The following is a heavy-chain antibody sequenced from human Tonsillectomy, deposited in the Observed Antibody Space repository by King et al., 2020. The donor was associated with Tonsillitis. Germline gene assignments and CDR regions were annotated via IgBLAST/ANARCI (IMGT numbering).Heavy chain of an antibody. D-gene: IGHD3-10*01. CDR1: GFTFDDYA. Sequence: VQLVESGGGLVQPGRSLRLSCAASGFTFDDYAMHWVRQAPGKGLGWVSGISWNSGSIGYADSVKGRFTISRDNAKNSLYLQMNSLRAEDTALYYCAKAGIWFGELLSKDYFDYWGQGTLVTVSS. J-gene: IGHJ4*02. CDR2: ISWNSGSI. V-gene: IGHV3-9*01. CDR3: AKAGIWFGELLSKDYFDY.